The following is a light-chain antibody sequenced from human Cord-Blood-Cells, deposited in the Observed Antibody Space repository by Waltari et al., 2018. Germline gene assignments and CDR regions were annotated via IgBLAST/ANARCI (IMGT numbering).Light chain of an antibody. Sequence: QSALTQPASVSGSPGQSITIPCTGTSSDVGGYNSVSWYPPHPGKAPNLMIYEVSNRPSGVSNRFSGSKSGNTASLTISGLQAEDEADYYCSSYTSSSTRVFGGGTKLTVL. V-gene: IGLV2-14*01. CDR2: EVS. CDR1: SSDVGGYNS. J-gene: IGLJ3*02. CDR3: SSYTSSSTRV.